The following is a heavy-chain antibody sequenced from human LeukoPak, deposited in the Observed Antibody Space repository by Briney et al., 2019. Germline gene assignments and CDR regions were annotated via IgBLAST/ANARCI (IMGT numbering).Heavy chain of an antibody. J-gene: IGHJ4*02. CDR1: GYTFTGYY. CDR3: ARDHRLSGQWLAYY. Sequence: GASVKVSCKASGYTFTGYYMHWVRQAPGQGLEWMGWINPNSGGTNYAQKFQGRVTMTRDTSISTAYMELSRLRSDDTAVYYCARDHRLSGQWLAYYWGQGTLVTVSS. V-gene: IGHV1-2*02. D-gene: IGHD6-19*01. CDR2: INPNSGGT.